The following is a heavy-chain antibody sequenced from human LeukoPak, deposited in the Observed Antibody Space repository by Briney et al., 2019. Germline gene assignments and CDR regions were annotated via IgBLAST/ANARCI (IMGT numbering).Heavy chain of an antibody. CDR1: GFTFSSYA. CDR3: AKTSSSWYGHLDY. CDR2: ISGGGGNT. V-gene: IGHV3-23*01. D-gene: IGHD6-13*01. J-gene: IGHJ4*02. Sequence: GGSLRLSCAASGFTFSSYAMSWVRQAPGKGLEWVSAISGGGGNTYYADSVKGRFTISRDTSKNTLYLQMDSLRAEDTAVYHCAKTSSSWYGHLDYWGQGALVTVSS.